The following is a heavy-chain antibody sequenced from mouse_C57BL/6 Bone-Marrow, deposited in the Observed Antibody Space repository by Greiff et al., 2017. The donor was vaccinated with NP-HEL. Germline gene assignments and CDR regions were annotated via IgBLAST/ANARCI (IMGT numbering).Heavy chain of an antibody. J-gene: IGHJ2*01. V-gene: IGHV5-4*01. Sequence: EVQGVESGGGLVKPGGSLKLSCAASGFTFSSYAMSWVRQTPEKRLEWVATISDGGSYTYYPDNVKGRCTISRDNAKNNLYLQMSHLKSEDTAMYYCARDRYYYGSSVDYWGQGTTLTVSS. CDR3: ARDRYYYGSSVDY. CDR2: ISDGGSYT. D-gene: IGHD1-1*01. CDR1: GFTFSSYA.